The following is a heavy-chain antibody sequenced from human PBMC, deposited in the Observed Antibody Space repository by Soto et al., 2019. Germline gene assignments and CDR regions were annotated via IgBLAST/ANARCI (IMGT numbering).Heavy chain of an antibody. Sequence: QVQLQESGPGLVKPSGTLSLTCAVSSGSISSSNWWSWVRQPPGKGLEWIGEIYHSGSTNYNPSLKSRVTISVDKSKNQFSLKLSSVPAADTAVYYCERVLRFLEWAEYYYYYYMDVWGKGTTVTVSS. CDR1: SGSISSSNW. CDR3: ERVLRFLEWAEYYYYYYMDV. V-gene: IGHV4-4*02. CDR2: IYHSGST. J-gene: IGHJ6*03. D-gene: IGHD3-3*01.